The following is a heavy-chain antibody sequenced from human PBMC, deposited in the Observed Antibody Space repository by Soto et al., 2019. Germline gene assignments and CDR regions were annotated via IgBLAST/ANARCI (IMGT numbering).Heavy chain of an antibody. Sequence: QVQLVQSGGEVKRPGASVRVSCKASGYTFNTYGISWVRQAPGQGLEWMGWISAYNGHTDYAQKFQGRVTMTTDTSTKTISMEVRGLRSDDTAVYYCARGRTWGARDFDYWGQGTLVTVSS. CDR2: ISAYNGHT. V-gene: IGHV1-18*01. D-gene: IGHD3-16*01. CDR3: ARGRTWGARDFDY. CDR1: GYTFNTYG. J-gene: IGHJ4*02.